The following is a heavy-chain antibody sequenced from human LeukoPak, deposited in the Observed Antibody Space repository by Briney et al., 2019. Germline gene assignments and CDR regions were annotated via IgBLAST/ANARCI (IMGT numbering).Heavy chain of an antibody. CDR1: GFTFSSYG. V-gene: IGHV3-48*01. J-gene: IGHJ4*02. CDR3: ARGIPGAGAFDY. CDR2: ITSSSSTI. D-gene: IGHD6-13*01. Sequence: GGSLRLSCAASGFTFSSYGVNWVRQAPGKGLEWVSYITSSSSTIYYADSVKGRFTISRDNAKNSLYLQMNSLRADDTAVYSCARGIPGAGAFDYWGQGTLVTVSS.